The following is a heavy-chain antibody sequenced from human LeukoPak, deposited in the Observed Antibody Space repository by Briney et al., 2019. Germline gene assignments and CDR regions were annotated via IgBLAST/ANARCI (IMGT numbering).Heavy chain of an antibody. J-gene: IGHJ4*02. CDR1: VGSISSSSYY. V-gene: IGHV4-39*01. CDR2: IYYSGST. Sequence: SGTLSLTCTVSVGSISSSSYYWGWMRQPPGKGLEWIGTIYYSGSTYYNPSLKSRVTISVDTSKNQFSLKLSSVTAAYTAVYYCARQVSLRYFDLWGQGTLVTVSS. CDR3: ARQVSLRYFDL. D-gene: IGHD3-9*01.